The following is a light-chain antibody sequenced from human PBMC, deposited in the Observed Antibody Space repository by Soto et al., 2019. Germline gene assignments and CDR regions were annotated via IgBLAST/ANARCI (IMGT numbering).Light chain of an antibody. CDR1: QSIDTW. V-gene: IGKV1-5*03. Sequence: DIQMTPSPSTLSASVGERVTITCRASQSIDTWLAWHQQKPGQVPKLLISKASSLESGVPSRFTAIGSGTDFPLPLSSLQPDDSATDDCQQYNSYRAFGPGTKVEIK. CDR2: KAS. CDR3: QQYNSYRA. J-gene: IGKJ1*01.